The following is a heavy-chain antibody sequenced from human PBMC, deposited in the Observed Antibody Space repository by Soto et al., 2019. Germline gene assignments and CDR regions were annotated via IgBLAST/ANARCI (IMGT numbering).Heavy chain of an antibody. CDR2: IYYSGST. Sequence: PSETLSLTCTVSGGSISSYYWSWIRQPPGKGLEWIGYIYYSGSTNYNPSLKSRVTISVDTSKNQFSLKLSSVTAADTAVYYCARQSEWPILLGAFDIWGQGTMVTVSS. J-gene: IGHJ3*02. D-gene: IGHD1-26*01. CDR3: ARQSEWPILLGAFDI. V-gene: IGHV4-59*01. CDR1: GGSISSYY.